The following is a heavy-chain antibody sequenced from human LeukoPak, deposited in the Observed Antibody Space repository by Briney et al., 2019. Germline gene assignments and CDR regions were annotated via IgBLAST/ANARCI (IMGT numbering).Heavy chain of an antibody. CDR1: GGSLSDYY. CDR3: ARDRRYSSGWYSPLAVNAFDI. V-gene: IGHV4-34*01. CDR2: INDSGST. Sequence: SETLSLTCAVYGGSLSDYYWSWIRQPPGKGLEWIGEINDSGSTNYSPSLKSRVTILVDTSKNQFSLKLSSVTAADTAVYYCARDRRYSSGWYSPLAVNAFDIWGQGTMVTVSS. D-gene: IGHD6-19*01. J-gene: IGHJ3*02.